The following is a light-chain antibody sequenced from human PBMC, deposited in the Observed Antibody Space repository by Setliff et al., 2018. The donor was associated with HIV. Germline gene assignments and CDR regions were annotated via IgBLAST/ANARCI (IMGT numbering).Light chain of an antibody. CDR3: SSYTSSTPLYV. V-gene: IGLV2-14*03. Sequence: QSVLTQPASVSGSPGQSITISCTGSSSDVGGYNYVSWYQQHPGKAPKLMIYAVSNRPSGVSNRFSGSKSGNTASLTISGLQAEDEADYYCSSYTSSTPLYVFGTGTKSPS. CDR1: SSDVGGYNY. J-gene: IGLJ1*01. CDR2: AVS.